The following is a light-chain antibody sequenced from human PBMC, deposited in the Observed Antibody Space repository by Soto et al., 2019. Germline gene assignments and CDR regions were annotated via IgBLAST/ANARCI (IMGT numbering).Light chain of an antibody. Sequence: IVLSQSLATLSLSPEETATLSCRASQSVSVYLAWYQQKPGQAPRLLIYDASNRAAGIPARFSGSGSGTDFTLTISGLEPEDFAVYYCQQRSNWLFGPGTKVDIK. J-gene: IGKJ3*01. V-gene: IGKV3-11*01. CDR2: DAS. CDR3: QQRSNWL. CDR1: QSVSVY.